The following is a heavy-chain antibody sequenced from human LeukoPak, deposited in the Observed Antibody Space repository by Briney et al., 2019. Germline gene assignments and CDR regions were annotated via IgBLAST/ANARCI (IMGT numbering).Heavy chain of an antibody. CDR1: GFTFSSCA. V-gene: IGHV3-30-3*01. J-gene: IGHJ4*02. D-gene: IGHD3-22*01. CDR2: ISYDGSNK. Sequence: PGGSLRLSCAASGFTFSSCATHWVRQAPGKGLEWVAVISYDGSNKYYADSVKGRFTISRDNSKNTLYLQMNSLRAEDTAVYYCARGDYYDSSGYFTTDFDYWGQGTLVTVSS. CDR3: ARGDYYDSSGYFTTDFDY.